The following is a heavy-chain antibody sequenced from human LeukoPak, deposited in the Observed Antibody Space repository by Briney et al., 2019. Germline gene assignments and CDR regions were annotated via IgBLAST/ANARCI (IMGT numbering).Heavy chain of an antibody. V-gene: IGHV3-7*01. CDR1: GFTFNSYW. CDR3: ARELRNYYYYMDV. CDR2: IKEDGSEK. Sequence: GGSLRLSCAASGFTFNSYWMSWVRQAPGKGLEWVANIKEDGSEKYYVDSVKGRFTISRDNAKNSLYLQMNSLRAEDTAVHYCARELRNYYYYMDVWGKGTTVTVSS. J-gene: IGHJ6*03. D-gene: IGHD4-17*01.